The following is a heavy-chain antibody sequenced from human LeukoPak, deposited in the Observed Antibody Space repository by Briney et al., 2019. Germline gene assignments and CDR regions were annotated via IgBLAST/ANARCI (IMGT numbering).Heavy chain of an antibody. CDR3: AKDYYDSSGYYAY. D-gene: IGHD3-22*01. CDR1: GFIFRNYA. V-gene: IGHV3-30-3*01. Sequence: GGSLRLSCVASGFIFRNYAIHWVRQAPGKGLEWVAVISYDGSNSYYADPVKGRFTISRDNSKNTLYLQMNSLRAEDTAVYYCAKDYYDSSGYYAYWGQGTLVTVSS. CDR2: ISYDGSNS. J-gene: IGHJ4*02.